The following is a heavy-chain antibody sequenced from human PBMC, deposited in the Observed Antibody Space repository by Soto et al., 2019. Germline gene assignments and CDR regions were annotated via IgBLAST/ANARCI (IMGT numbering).Heavy chain of an antibody. J-gene: IGHJ6*03. D-gene: IGHD2-2*01. CDR2: IGSSGTVI. V-gene: IGHV3-48*01. Sequence: GGSLRLSCAASGFTFSSYSMNWVRQAPGKGLEWVSYIGSSGTVIYYADSLKGRFTISRDNAKNSLYLQMNSLTAEDTAVYYCARDPRIVVSTAPTPTYYYYMDVWGKGTTVTVSS. CDR1: GFTFSSYS. CDR3: ARDPRIVVSTAPTPTYYYYMDV.